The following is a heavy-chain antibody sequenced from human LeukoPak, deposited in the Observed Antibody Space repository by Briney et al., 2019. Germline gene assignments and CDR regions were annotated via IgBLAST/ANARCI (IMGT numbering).Heavy chain of an antibody. J-gene: IGHJ4*02. Sequence: GGSLRLSCAASGFTFDDYAMHWVRQTPGKGLEWVSGISWNSGSIGYADSVKGRFTISRDNAKNSLYLQMNSLRAEDTALYYCAKDKGEQQLVQYYFDYWGRGTLVTVSS. CDR3: AKDKGEQQLVQYYFDY. D-gene: IGHD6-13*01. V-gene: IGHV3-9*01. CDR2: ISWNSGSI. CDR1: GFTFDDYA.